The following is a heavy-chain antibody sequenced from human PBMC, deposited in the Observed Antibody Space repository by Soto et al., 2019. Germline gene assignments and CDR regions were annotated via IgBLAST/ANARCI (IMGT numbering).Heavy chain of an antibody. CDR3: ARGRGSYPVDYYGMDV. CDR1: GYTFTSYD. CDR2: MNPNSGNT. D-gene: IGHD3-16*02. J-gene: IGHJ6*02. Sequence: ASVKVSCKASGYTFTSYDINWVRQATGQGLEWMGWMNPNSGNTGYAQKFQGRVTMTRNTSISTAYMELSSLRSEDTAVYYCARGRGSYPVDYYGMDVWGQGTTVTVS. V-gene: IGHV1-8*01.